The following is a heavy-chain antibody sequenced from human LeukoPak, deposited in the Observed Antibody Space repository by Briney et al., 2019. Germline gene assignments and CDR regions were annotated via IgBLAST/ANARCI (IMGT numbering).Heavy chain of an antibody. CDR2: ISSSSSYI. J-gene: IGHJ6*02. Sequence: GGSLRLSCAASGFTFSSYSMNWVRQAPGKGLEWVSSISSSSSYIYYAGSVKGRFTISRDNAKNSLYLQMNSLRAEDTAVYYCAREGDILTDYGMDVWGQGTTVTVSS. D-gene: IGHD3-9*01. CDR3: AREGDILTDYGMDV. CDR1: GFTFSSYS. V-gene: IGHV3-21*01.